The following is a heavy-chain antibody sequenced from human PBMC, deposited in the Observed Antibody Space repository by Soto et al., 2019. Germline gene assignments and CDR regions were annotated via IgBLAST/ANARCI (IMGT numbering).Heavy chain of an antibody. Sequence: ASVKVSCKASGYTFTSYDINWVRQATGQGLEWMGWMNPNSGNTGYAQKFQGRVTMTRNTSTSTAYMELSSLRSEDTAAYYCARMVTYHYYYLDVWGEGTTVTVS. CDR2: MNPNSGNT. D-gene: IGHD2-8*01. V-gene: IGHV1-8*01. J-gene: IGHJ6*03. CDR1: GYTFTSYD. CDR3: ARMVTYHYYYLDV.